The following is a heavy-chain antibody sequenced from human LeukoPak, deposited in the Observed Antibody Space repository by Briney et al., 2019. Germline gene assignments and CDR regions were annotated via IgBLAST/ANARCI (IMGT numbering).Heavy chain of an antibody. Sequence: HTGGSLRLSCAASGFTFSNYWMIWSGKAPDKGREGWAKIRQDGGEKYLVDSVKGRFTISRDNAENSLYLVMNSLRVEDTALYYCARLRWTCTNGACYTGFEYWGQGTLVTVSS. CDR1: GFTFSNYW. J-gene: IGHJ4*02. D-gene: IGHD2-8*01. CDR2: IRQDGGEK. V-gene: IGHV3-7*01. CDR3: ARLRWTCTNGACYTGFEY.